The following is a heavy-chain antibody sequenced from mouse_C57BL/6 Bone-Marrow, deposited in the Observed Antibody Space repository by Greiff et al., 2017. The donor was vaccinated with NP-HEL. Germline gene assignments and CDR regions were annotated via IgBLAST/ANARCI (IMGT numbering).Heavy chain of an antibody. Sequence: QVQLKQSGAELMKPGASVKLSCKATGYTFTGYWIEWVKQRPGHGLEWIGEILPGSGSTNYNEKFKGKATFTADTSSNTAYMQLCSQTTEDSAVYYCATPSTVVARYWYFDVWGTGTTVTVSS. CDR3: ATPSTVVARYWYFDV. V-gene: IGHV1-9*01. CDR1: GYTFTGYW. J-gene: IGHJ1*03. CDR2: ILPGSGST. D-gene: IGHD1-1*01.